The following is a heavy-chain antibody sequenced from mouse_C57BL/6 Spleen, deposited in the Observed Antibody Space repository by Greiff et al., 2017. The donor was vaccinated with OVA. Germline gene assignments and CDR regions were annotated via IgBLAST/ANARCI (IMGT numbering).Heavy chain of an antibody. Sequence: EVHLVESGGGLVQPGGSMKLSCAASGFTFSDAWMDWVRQSPEKGLEWVAEIRNKANNHATYYAESVKGRFTISRDDSKSSVYLQMNSLRAEDTGIYYCTRGYYDYDVYYFDYWGQGTTLTVSS. CDR2: IRNKANNHAT. D-gene: IGHD2-4*01. V-gene: IGHV6-6*01. J-gene: IGHJ2*01. CDR3: TRGYYDYDVYYFDY. CDR1: GFTFSDAW.